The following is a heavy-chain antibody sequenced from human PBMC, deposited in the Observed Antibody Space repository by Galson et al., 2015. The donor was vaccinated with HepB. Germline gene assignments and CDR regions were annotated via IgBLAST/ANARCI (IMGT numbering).Heavy chain of an antibody. CDR3: ARDPIRQGYTYGNFDY. J-gene: IGHJ4*02. Sequence: SLRLSCAASGFTFSSYWMSWVRQAPGKGLEWVGNINQDGSVTHYIDPVKGRSTISRDNAKNSLFLQMNNLRAEDTALYYCARDPIRQGYTYGNFDYWGQGTLVTVSS. CDR1: GFTFSSYW. CDR2: INQDGSVT. V-gene: IGHV3-7*03. D-gene: IGHD5-18*01.